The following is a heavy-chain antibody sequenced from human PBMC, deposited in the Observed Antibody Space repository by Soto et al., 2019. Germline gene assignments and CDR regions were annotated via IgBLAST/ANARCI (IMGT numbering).Heavy chain of an antibody. D-gene: IGHD4-4*01. CDR1: GFSFSSYS. V-gene: IGHV3-7*03. CDR3: ARGEGVPINYRFDY. CDR2: IHENGHFK. J-gene: IGHJ4*02. Sequence: GGSLRLSCAASGFSFSSYSMSWIRQAPGKGLEWLAHIHENGHFKFYVDSVKGRFTISRDDALNSLYLQMNSLRAEDTAMYYCARGEGVPINYRFDYWGQGTLVTVSS.